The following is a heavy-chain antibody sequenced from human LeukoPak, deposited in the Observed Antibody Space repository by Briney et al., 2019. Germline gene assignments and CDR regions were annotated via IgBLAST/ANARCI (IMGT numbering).Heavy chain of an antibody. J-gene: IGHJ4*02. D-gene: IGHD4-17*01. V-gene: IGHV3-48*04. CDR2: ISSSSSTI. Sequence: GGSLRLSCAASGFTFSSYSMNWVRQAPGKGLEWVSYISSSSSTIYYADSVKGRFTISRDNAKNSLYLQMNSLRAEDTAVYYCARGPRGLRSPFDYWGQGTLVTVSS. CDR3: ARGPRGLRSPFDY. CDR1: GFTFSSYS.